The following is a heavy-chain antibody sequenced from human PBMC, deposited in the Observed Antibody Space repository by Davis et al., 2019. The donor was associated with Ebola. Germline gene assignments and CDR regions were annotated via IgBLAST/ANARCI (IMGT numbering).Heavy chain of an antibody. CDR2: IIPIFGTA. Sequence: AASVKVSCKASGGTFSSYVISWVRQAAGQGPEWMGGIIPIFGTANYAQKFQGRVTITRDTSASTAYMELSSLRSEDTAVYYCARGVAAADYYFDYWGQGTLVTVSS. V-gene: IGHV1-69*05. D-gene: IGHD6-13*01. CDR3: ARGVAAADYYFDY. J-gene: IGHJ4*02. CDR1: GGTFSSYV.